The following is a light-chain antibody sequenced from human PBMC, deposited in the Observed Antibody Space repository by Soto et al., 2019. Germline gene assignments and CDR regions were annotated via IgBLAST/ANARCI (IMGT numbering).Light chain of an antibody. Sequence: QSVLAQPASVSGSPGQSITISCTGTTSDVGRYDYVSWFQQHPGKAPKLIIYDVSHWPSGVSDRFSGSKSGNTASLTISGLQAEDEADYYCSSFTTSTTFVFGTGTKVTDL. CDR2: DVS. CDR1: TSDVGRYDY. CDR3: SSFTTSTTFV. J-gene: IGLJ1*01. V-gene: IGLV2-14*03.